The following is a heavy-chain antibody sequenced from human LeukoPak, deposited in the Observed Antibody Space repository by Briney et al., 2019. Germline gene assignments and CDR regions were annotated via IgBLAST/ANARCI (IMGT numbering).Heavy chain of an antibody. D-gene: IGHD4-17*01. CDR2: ISSSGSTI. CDR1: GFTFSSYE. J-gene: IGHJ4*02. CDR3: ARVAAVTKAGGAVDY. V-gene: IGHV3-48*03. Sequence: GGSLRLSCAASGFTFSSYEMNWVRQAPGKWLEWGSYISSSGSTIYYADSVKGRFTISRDNAKNSPYLQMNSLRAEDTAVYYCARVAAVTKAGGAVDYWGQGTLVTVSS.